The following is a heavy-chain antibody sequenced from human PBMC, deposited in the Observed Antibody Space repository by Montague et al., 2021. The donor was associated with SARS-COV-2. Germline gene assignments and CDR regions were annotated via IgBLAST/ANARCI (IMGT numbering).Heavy chain of an antibody. CDR1: GGSFSNYY. J-gene: IGHJ4*02. Sequence: SETLSLTCAISGGSFSNYYWSWIRQSPGKGLEWIGEINHAGGTTYSPSLFSRVTILLDASKNQFSLKMTSVTAADTALYFCARGAGRGYYGSGTFDYWGQGTLVTVSS. CDR2: INHAGGT. D-gene: IGHD3-10*01. V-gene: IGHV4-34*01. CDR3: ARGAGRGYYGSGTFDY.